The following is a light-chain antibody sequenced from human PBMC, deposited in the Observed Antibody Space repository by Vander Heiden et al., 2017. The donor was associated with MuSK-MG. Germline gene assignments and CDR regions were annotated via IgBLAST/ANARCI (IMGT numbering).Light chain of an antibody. CDR3: QQDNSYWT. CDR2: KAS. CDR1: QSISSW. J-gene: IGKJ1*01. Sequence: IQMTQSPSTLSASVGDRVTITCRASQSISSWLAWFQQKPGKAPKLLIFKASSLESGVPSRFSGSGSGTEFTLTISSLQPDDFATYYCQQDNSYWTFGQGTKVEIK. V-gene: IGKV1-5*03.